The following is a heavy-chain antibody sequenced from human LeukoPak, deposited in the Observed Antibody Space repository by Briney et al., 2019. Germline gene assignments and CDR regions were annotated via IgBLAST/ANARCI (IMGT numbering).Heavy chain of an antibody. Sequence: SGPTLVNPTQTLTLTCTFSGFPLSTSGVGVGWIRQPPGKALEWLALIYWNDDKRYSPSLKSRLTITKDTSKNQVVLTMANIDPVDTATYYCAHSHYDYVWGSYRYLDYWGQGTLVTVSS. CDR3: AHSHYDYVWGSYRYLDY. CDR2: IYWNDDK. CDR1: GFPLSTSGVG. J-gene: IGHJ4*02. D-gene: IGHD3-16*02. V-gene: IGHV2-5*01.